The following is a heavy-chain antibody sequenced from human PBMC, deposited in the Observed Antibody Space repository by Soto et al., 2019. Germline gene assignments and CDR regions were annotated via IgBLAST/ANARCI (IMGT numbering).Heavy chain of an antibody. CDR2: ISAYNGNT. Sequence: ASVKVSCKASGYTFTSYGISWVRQAPGQGLEWMGWISAYNGNTNYAQKLQGRVTMTTDTSTSTAYMERRSLRSDDTAVYYCARVLDYYDSSGYYYKAIDYWGQGTLVTVSS. V-gene: IGHV1-18*01. D-gene: IGHD3-22*01. CDR1: GYTFTSYG. CDR3: ARVLDYYDSSGYYYKAIDY. J-gene: IGHJ4*02.